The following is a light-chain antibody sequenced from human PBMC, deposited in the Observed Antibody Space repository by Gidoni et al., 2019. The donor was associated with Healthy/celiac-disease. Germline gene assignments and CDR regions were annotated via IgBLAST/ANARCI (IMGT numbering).Light chain of an antibody. CDR3: QQRSNWPPFT. J-gene: IGKJ3*01. V-gene: IGKV3-11*01. Sequence: EIVLTQSPATLSLSPGERATLSCRASQSVSSYLAWYQQKPGQAPRLLIYDASNRATGIPARFSGSWSGTDFTLTLSSLEPEDFAVYYCQQRSNWPPFTFGPGTKVDIK. CDR1: QSVSSY. CDR2: DAS.